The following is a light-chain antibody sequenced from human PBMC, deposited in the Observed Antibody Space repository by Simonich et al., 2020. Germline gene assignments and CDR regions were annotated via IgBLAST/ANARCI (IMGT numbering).Light chain of an antibody. J-gene: IGKJ1*01. CDR2: AAS. CDR1: QSISSS. CDR3: QQSYSTPRT. Sequence: DIQMTQSPSSLSASVGDRVTITCRASQSISSSLNWYQQKPGKAPKLLIYAASSLQSGVQSRFSGIGSVPDFTLTISSLQPEDFATYYCQQSYSTPRTFGQGTKVEIK. V-gene: IGKV1-39*01.